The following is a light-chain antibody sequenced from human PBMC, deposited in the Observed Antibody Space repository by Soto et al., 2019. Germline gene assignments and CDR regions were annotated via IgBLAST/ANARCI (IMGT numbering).Light chain of an antibody. CDR3: AAWDDSLNALV. V-gene: IGLV1-44*01. Sequence: QAVVSQEPSVSGTPGQRVAMACSGGNSNIGKNSVNWYRQVPGTAPQLLIYSDTLRSFGIPDRFSASKSDTSASLAIGGLQSDDEALYFCAAWDDSLNALVFGGGTQLTVL. J-gene: IGLJ7*01. CDR2: SDT. CDR1: NSNIGKNS.